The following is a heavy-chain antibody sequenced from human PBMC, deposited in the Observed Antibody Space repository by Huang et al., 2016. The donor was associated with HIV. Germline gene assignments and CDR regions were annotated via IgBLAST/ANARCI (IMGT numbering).Heavy chain of an antibody. J-gene: IGHJ3*02. V-gene: IGHV3-43*01. D-gene: IGHD1-26*01. CDR3: AKDMAPVGATSPTDAFDI. CDR1: GFTFDDYT. Sequence: EVQLVESGGVVVQPGGSLRLSCAASGFTFDDYTMHWVRQAPGKGLEWVSIISWDGGSTYYADSVKGRFTISRDNSKNSLYLQMNSLRTEDTALYYCAKDMAPVGATSPTDAFDIWGQGTMVTVSS. CDR2: ISWDGGST.